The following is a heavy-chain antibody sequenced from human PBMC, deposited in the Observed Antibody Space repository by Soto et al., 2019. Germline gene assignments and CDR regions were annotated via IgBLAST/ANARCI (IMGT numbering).Heavy chain of an antibody. V-gene: IGHV3-33*01. Sequence: WGSLRLSCAASGFTFSSYGMHWVRQAPGKGLEWVAVIWYDGSNKYYADSVKGRFTISRDNSKNTLYLQMNSLRAEDTAVYYCARDCCSGGSCYSFDYWGQGTLVTVSS. CDR1: GFTFSSYG. CDR3: ARDCCSGGSCYSFDY. CDR2: IWYDGSNK. J-gene: IGHJ4*02. D-gene: IGHD2-15*01.